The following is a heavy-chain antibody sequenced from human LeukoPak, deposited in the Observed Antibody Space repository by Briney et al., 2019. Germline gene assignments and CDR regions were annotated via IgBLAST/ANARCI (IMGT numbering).Heavy chain of an antibody. CDR2: ISGSGGST. CDR1: GFTFSSYG. J-gene: IGHJ4*02. Sequence: PGGSLRLSCAASGFTFSSYGMHRVRQAPGKGLEWVSAISGSGGSTYYADSVKGRFTISRDNSKNTLYLQMNSLRAEDTAVYYCAKQRSSPYFDYWGQGTLVTVSS. V-gene: IGHV3-23*01. CDR3: AKQRSSPYFDY. D-gene: IGHD6-6*01.